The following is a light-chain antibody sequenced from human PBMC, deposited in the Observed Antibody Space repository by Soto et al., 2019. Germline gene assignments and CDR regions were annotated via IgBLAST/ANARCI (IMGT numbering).Light chain of an antibody. CDR1: KLGDKY. Sequence: SYELTQPPSVSVSPGQTASITCSGDKLGDKYACWYQQKPGQSPVLVIYQDSKRPSGISERISGSKSGNTATLTISGTQAMDEADYYCQAWDSSNVVFGGGTKLTVL. CDR3: QAWDSSNVV. V-gene: IGLV3-1*01. J-gene: IGLJ2*01. CDR2: QDS.